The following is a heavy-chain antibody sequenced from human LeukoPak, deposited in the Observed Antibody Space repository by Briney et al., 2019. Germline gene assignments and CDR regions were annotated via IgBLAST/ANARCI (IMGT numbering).Heavy chain of an antibody. D-gene: IGHD3-22*01. CDR2: IIPILGIA. CDR3: ARDLVYYDSSGYYPYFDY. CDR1: GGTFSSYA. V-gene: IGHV1-69*04. J-gene: IGHJ4*02. Sequence: SVKVSCKASGGTFSSYAISWVRQAPGQGLEWMGRIIPILGIANYAQKFQGRVTITADKSTSTAYMELGSLRSEDTAVYYCARDLVYYDSSGYYPYFDYWGQGTLVTVSS.